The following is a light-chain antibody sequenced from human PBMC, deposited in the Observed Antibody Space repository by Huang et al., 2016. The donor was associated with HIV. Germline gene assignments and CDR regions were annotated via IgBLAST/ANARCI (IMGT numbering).Light chain of an antibody. J-gene: IGKJ1*01. V-gene: IGKV1-39*01. CDR3: QQSFNTPWT. CDR2: AAS. Sequence: DILMTQSPPSLSASAGDRVIITCRASHDINTYLNWYPHKPGKAPQLLIYAASSLQSGVPSRFYVSGSGTDFTLTISSLQPEDFGSYYCQQSFNTPWTFGQGTKVEIK. CDR1: HDINTY.